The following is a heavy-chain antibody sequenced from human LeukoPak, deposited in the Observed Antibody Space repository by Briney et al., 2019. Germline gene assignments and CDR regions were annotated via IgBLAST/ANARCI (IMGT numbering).Heavy chain of an antibody. D-gene: IGHD3-22*01. Sequence: PGGSLRLSCAASGFTSDDYGMSWVRQAPGKGLEWVSGINWNGGSTGYADSVKGRFTISRDNAKNSLYLQMNSLRAEDTALYYCARDPLYYDSSEVYYFDYWGQGTLVTVSS. CDR2: INWNGGST. CDR3: ARDPLYYDSSEVYYFDY. CDR1: GFTSDDYG. J-gene: IGHJ4*02. V-gene: IGHV3-20*04.